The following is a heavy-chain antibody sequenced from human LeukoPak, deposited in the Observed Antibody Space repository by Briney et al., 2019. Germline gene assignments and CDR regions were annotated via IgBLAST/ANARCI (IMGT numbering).Heavy chain of an antibody. J-gene: IGHJ3*02. CDR3: AKVMTATTTTDAFNN. D-gene: IGHD4-17*01. Sequence: GGSLRLSCAASGFTFSNYAMSWVRQAPGKGLEWVSDISGSGASTYYADFVKGRFTISRDNSKNTLYLQMNSLRVEDTAVYYCAKVMTATTTTDAFNNWGQGTMVTVSS. V-gene: IGHV3-23*01. CDR1: GFTFSNYA. CDR2: ISGSGAST.